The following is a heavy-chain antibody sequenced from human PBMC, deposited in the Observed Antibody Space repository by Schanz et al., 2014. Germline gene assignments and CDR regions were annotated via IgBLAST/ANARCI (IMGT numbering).Heavy chain of an antibody. Sequence: QVQLQESGPGLVKPSGTLSLTCAVSGGSISSSDWWSWVRQPPGKGLDWIGEIYHSGSTNYNPSLNRRVTRPVDKPRKQFSLKVASMNAADTAVYYCARDHHPRGITVAARGFDPWGQGTLVTVSS. CDR2: IYHSGST. V-gene: IGHV4-4*02. CDR3: ARDHHPRGITVAARGFDP. CDR1: GGSISSSDW. D-gene: IGHD6-19*01. J-gene: IGHJ5*02.